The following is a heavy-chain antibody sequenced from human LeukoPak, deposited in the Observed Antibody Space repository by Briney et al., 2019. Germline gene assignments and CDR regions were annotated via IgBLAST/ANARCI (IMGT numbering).Heavy chain of an antibody. J-gene: IGHJ4*02. CDR3: AKEVDKFSTPQYYFDY. D-gene: IGHD3-9*01. Sequence: GGSLRLSCAASGFTFSSYGMHWVRQDPGKGLEWVAFIRYDGSNKYYADSVKGRFTISRDNSKNTLYLQMNSLRAEDTAVYYCAKEVDKFSTPQYYFDYWGQGILVTVSS. CDR2: IRYDGSNK. V-gene: IGHV3-30*02. CDR1: GFTFSSYG.